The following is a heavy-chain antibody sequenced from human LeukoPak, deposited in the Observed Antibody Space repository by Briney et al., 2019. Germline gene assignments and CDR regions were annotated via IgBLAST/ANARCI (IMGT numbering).Heavy chain of an antibody. J-gene: IGHJ3*02. Sequence: GGSLRLSCAASGFTFSSYWMSWVRQVSGKGLEWVANIKPDGSEEYYVDSVKGRFTISRDNAKNSLYLQMNSLRAEDTAVYYCARDGTPYYYDSSDDAFDIWGQGTMVTVSS. V-gene: IGHV3-7*01. CDR1: GFTFSSYW. D-gene: IGHD3-22*01. CDR2: IKPDGSEE. CDR3: ARDGTPYYYDSSDDAFDI.